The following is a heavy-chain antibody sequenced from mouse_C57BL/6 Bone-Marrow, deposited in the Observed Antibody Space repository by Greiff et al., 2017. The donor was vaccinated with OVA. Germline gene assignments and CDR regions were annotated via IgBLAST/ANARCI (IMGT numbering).Heavy chain of an antibody. D-gene: IGHD1-1*01. CDR2: IHPNSGST. Sequence: VQLQQPGAELVKPGASVKLSCKASGYTFTSYWMHWVKQRPGQGLEWIGMIHPNSGSTNYNEKFKSKATLTVDKSSSTAYMQLSSLTSEDSAVYYCARGITTVAPYYFDYWGQGTTLTVSS. CDR1: GYTFTSYW. J-gene: IGHJ2*01. CDR3: ARGITTVAPYYFDY. V-gene: IGHV1-64*01.